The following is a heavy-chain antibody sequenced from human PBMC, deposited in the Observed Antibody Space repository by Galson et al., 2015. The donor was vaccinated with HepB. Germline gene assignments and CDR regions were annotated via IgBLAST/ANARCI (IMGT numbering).Heavy chain of an antibody. J-gene: IGHJ5*02. Sequence: SLRLSCAASGFTFSSYSLNWVRQAPAKGLEWVSSISSGSSYIYYIDSVKGRFTIPRDNAKNSLYLQMNSLRAEDTAVYYCARDFNSGILWPGFDPCGQGTPVTVSS. D-gene: IGHD4-23*01. V-gene: IGHV3-21*01. CDR1: GFTFSSYS. CDR2: ISSGSSYI. CDR3: ARDFNSGILWPGFDP.